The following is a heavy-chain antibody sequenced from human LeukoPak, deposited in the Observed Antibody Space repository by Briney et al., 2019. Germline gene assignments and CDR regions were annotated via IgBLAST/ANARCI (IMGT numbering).Heavy chain of an antibody. CDR1: GFTFSNAW. Sequence: GGSLRLSCAASGFTFSNAWMSWVRQAPGKGLEWVGRIKSKTDGGTTDYAAPVKGRFTISRDDSKNTLYLQMNSLKTEDTAVYYCTTQRGYCSSTSCYGYYWGQGTLVTVSS. CDR2: IKSKTDGGTT. D-gene: IGHD2-2*01. J-gene: IGHJ4*02. CDR3: TTQRGYCSSTSCYGYY. V-gene: IGHV3-15*01.